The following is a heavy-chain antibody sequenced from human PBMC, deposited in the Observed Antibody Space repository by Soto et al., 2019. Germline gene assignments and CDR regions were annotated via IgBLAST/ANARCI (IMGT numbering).Heavy chain of an antibody. J-gene: IGHJ6*02. CDR2: IYYSGST. CDR3: ARVQWELPYYYYGMDV. V-gene: IGHV4-59*01. CDR1: GGSISSYY. Sequence: SETLSLTCTVSGGSISSYYWSWIRQPPGKGLEWIGYIYYSGSTNYNPSLKSRVTISVDTSKNQFSLKLSSVTAADTAVYYCARVQWELPYYYYGMDVWGQGTTVTAP. D-gene: IGHD1-26*01.